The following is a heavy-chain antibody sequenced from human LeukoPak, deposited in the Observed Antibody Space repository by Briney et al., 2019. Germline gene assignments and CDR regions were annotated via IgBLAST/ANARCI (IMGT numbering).Heavy chain of an antibody. D-gene: IGHD3-10*01. CDR1: GGSISSSSYY. Sequence: SETLSLTCTVSGGSISSSSYYWGWIRQPPGKGLEWIGSNYYSGSTYYNPSLKSRVTISVDTSKNQFSLKLSSVTAADTAVYYCARAWFGELLPNWFDPWGQGTLVTVSS. CDR3: ARAWFGELLPNWFDP. CDR2: NYYSGST. J-gene: IGHJ5*02. V-gene: IGHV4-39*01.